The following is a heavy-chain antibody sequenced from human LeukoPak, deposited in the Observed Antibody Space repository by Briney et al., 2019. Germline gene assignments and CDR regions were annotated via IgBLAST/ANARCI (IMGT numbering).Heavy chain of an antibody. V-gene: IGHV4-59*12. J-gene: IGHJ4*02. CDR3: ARERWEYSSSPGFDY. CDR2: IYYSGST. D-gene: IGHD6-6*01. CDR1: GGSISSYY. Sequence: SETLPLTCTVSGGSISSYYWSWIRQPPGKGLEWIGNIYYSGSTNYNPSLKSRVTISVDTSKNQFSLKLSSVTAADTAVYYCARERWEYSSSPGFDYWGQGTLVTVSS.